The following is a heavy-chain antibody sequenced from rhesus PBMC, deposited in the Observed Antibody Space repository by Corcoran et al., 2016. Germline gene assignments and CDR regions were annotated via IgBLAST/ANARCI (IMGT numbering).Heavy chain of an antibody. CDR2: INSGGSST. D-gene: IGHD4-29*01. Sequence: EVQLVESGGGLAKPGGSLRLPCAAAGCPFSGYGRNWVRQAPGKGLEWVSAINSGGSSTYYADSVKGRFTISRDNSKNTLSLQMNSLRAEDTAVYYCAKGIFGFTAATGLDYWGQGVLVTVSS. CDR3: AKGIFGFTAATGLDY. CDR1: GCPFSGYG. V-gene: IGHV3S25*01. J-gene: IGHJ4*01.